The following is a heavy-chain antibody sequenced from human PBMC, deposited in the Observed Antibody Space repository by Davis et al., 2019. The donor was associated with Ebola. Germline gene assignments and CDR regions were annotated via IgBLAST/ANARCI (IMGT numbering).Heavy chain of an antibody. Sequence: ASVKVSCKASGYTFTTYGISWVRQAPGQGLEWMGWISAYYGTTNYAQSLQGRVTMTRDTSTSTAYMELRGLKADDTAVYYCSRVPVFSGSYFSFDDWGQGTLVTVSS. CDR2: ISAYYGTT. CDR1: GYTFTTYG. V-gene: IGHV1-18*01. J-gene: IGHJ4*02. CDR3: SRVPVFSGSYFSFDD. D-gene: IGHD1-26*01.